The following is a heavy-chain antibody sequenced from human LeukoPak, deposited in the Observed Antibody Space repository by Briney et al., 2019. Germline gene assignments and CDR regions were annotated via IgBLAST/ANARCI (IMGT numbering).Heavy chain of an antibody. CDR2: VYYSGST. Sequence: SETLSLTCTVSGGSISSYYWSWIRQPPGKGLEWIGYVYYSGSTNYNPSLKSRVTMSIDTSKNQFSLKLTSVTAADTAVYYCARTPIYYFDNSGYYNWGQGTLVTVSS. J-gene: IGHJ4*02. V-gene: IGHV4-59*12. CDR3: ARTPIYYFDNSGYYN. D-gene: IGHD3-22*01. CDR1: GGSISSYY.